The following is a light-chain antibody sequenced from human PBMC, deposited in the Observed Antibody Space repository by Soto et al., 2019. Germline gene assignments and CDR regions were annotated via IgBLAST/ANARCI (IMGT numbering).Light chain of an antibody. J-gene: IGKJ4*01. V-gene: IGKV3-15*01. CDR3: QHYNNRPPLP. CDR1: QNINSN. Sequence: EIVMTQSPVTLSVSPGEIATLSCRASQNINSNLAWYQQKPGQAPRLLIYGASTRATGIPARFSGSGSGTDCTLTISILQAEYFAVYYCQHYNNRPPLPCGGGTKVEIK. CDR2: GAS.